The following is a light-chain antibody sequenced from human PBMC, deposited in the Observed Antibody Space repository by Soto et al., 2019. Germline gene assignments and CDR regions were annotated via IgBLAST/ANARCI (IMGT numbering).Light chain of an antibody. Sequence: EIVLTQSPGTLSLSPGERATLSCRASQSVSSSYLAWYQQKPGQAPRLLIYCASSRATGIPYRFSGSGSGTDFTLIISRLEPEDFAVYYCQQYCSSPYTFGQWTKLEIK. J-gene: IGKJ2*01. CDR3: QQYCSSPYT. CDR2: CAS. CDR1: QSVSSSY. V-gene: IGKV3-20*01.